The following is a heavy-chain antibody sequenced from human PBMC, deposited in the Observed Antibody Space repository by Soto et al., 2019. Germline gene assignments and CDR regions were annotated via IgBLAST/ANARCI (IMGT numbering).Heavy chain of an antibody. D-gene: IGHD5-12*01. CDR2: IYYSGST. V-gene: IGHV4-59*01. CDR1: GGSISSYY. Sequence: SLTCTVSGGSISSYYWSWIRQPPGKGLEWIGYIYYSGSTNYNPSLKSRVTISVDTSKNQFSLKLSSVTAADTAVYYCARVQMATIYFDYWGQGTLVTVSS. CDR3: ARVQMATIYFDY. J-gene: IGHJ4*02.